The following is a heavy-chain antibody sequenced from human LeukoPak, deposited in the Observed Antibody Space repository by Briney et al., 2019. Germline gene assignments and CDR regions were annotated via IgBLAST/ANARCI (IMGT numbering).Heavy chain of an antibody. CDR3: ARDRQRYSSSSGTNYYYYYGMDV. J-gene: IGHJ6*02. CDR1: GFTFSSYS. V-gene: IGHV3-21*01. D-gene: IGHD6-6*01. CDR2: ISSSSSYI. Sequence: GGSLRLSCAASGFTFSSYSMNWVRQAPGKGLEWVSSISSSSSYIYYADSVKGRFTISRDNAKNSLYLQMNSLRAEDTAVYYCARDRQRYSSSSGTNYYYYYGMDVWGQGTTVTVSS.